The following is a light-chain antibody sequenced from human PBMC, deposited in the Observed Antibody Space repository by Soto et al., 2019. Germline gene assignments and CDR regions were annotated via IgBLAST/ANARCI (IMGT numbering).Light chain of an antibody. CDR1: QSVSNNY. CDR2: GAS. J-gene: IGKJ1*01. CDR3: HVFGDSPGT. Sequence: EIVLTQSPGTLSLSPGESATLSCRASQSVSNNYLAWYQQKPGQAPRLLIYGASNRATVIPDRFSGSGSVTDFSLTISRLEPEDFAVYYCHVFGDSPGTFGQGTKVETK. V-gene: IGKV3-20*01.